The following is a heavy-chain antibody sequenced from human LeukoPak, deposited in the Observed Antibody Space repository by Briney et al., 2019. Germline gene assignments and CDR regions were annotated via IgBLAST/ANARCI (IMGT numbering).Heavy chain of an antibody. J-gene: IGHJ4*02. CDR2: IYYSGST. CDR3: ARGSSSGHPLDFDY. D-gene: IGHD6-19*01. V-gene: IGHV4-59*01. Sequence: PSETLSLTCTVSGGSISSYYWSWIRQPPRKGLEWIGYIYYSGSTNYNPSLKSRVTISVDTSKNQFSLKLSSVTAADTAVYYCARGSSSGHPLDFDYWGQGTLVTVSS. CDR1: GGSISSYY.